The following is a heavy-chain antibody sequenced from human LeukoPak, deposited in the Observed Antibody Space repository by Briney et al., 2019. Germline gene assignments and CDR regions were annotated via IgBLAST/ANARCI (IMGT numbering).Heavy chain of an antibody. D-gene: IGHD3-10*01. CDR1: GFTVSSNH. V-gene: IGHV3-66*04. CDR3: ARHVVRGVSYWYFDL. CDR2: IYSGGST. Sequence: GGSLRLSCAASGFTVSSNHMSWVRQAPGKGLEWVSVIYSGGSTYYADSVKGRFTISRDNSKNTLYLQMNSLRAEDTAVYYCARHVVRGVSYWYFDLWGRGTLVTVSS. J-gene: IGHJ2*01.